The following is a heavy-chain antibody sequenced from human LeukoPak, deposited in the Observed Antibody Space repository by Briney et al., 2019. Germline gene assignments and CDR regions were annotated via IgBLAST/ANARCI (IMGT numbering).Heavy chain of an antibody. CDR2: INHSGTT. D-gene: IGHD1-1*01. CDR3: ARYVPVRTGTTRASFDY. J-gene: IGHJ4*02. Sequence: PSETLSLTCAVYGGSFSGYYWSWIRQPPGKGLEWIGEINHSGTTNCDPSLKSRISMSIDTSRSQFSLNLRSVTAADTAVYYCARYVPVRTGTTRASFDYWGLGTLVTVSS. CDR1: GGSFSGYY. V-gene: IGHV4-34*10.